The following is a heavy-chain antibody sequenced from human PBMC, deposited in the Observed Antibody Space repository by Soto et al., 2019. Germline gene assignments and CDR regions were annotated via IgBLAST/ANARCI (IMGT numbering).Heavy chain of an antibody. J-gene: IGHJ5*02. V-gene: IGHV3-23*01. Sequence: GGSLRLSCAASGFTISTYAMTWVRQAPGKGLECVSGVTGSGGQIHYADSVKGRFTISKNNSKNTLYLQMSSLREEDTALYYCAKDAVYKDGLWLMDSWGQGTLVTVSS. CDR3: AKDAVYKDGLWLMDS. D-gene: IGHD2-21*01. CDR2: VTGSGGQI. CDR1: GFTISTYA.